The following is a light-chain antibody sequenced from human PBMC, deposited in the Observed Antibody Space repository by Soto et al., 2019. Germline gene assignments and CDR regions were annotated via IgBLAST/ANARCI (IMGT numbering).Light chain of an antibody. CDR2: GAS. J-gene: IGKJ1*01. V-gene: IGKV3-20*01. Sequence: EILLTQSPCTLALSPGGGATLSCRASQSINSFLAWYQQRRGQAPRLLIHGASSRATGIPERFSGSGSGTDVTLTISRLEPEDFEVYYCQQYASKPWTCGQGTKVDIK. CDR1: QSINSF. CDR3: QQYASKPWT.